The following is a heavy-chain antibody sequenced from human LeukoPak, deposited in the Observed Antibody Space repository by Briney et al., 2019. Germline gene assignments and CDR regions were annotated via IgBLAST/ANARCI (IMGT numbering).Heavy chain of an antibody. CDR3: ARGGLWGGDY. CDR1: GFTFSSYW. J-gene: IGHJ4*02. CDR2: IKADGGDK. Sequence: PGGSLRLPCAASGFTFSSYWMTWVRQAPGRGLEWVATIKADGGDKYYVNSLKGRFTISRDNAKNSLSLQMDSLRAEDTAVYYCARGGLWGGDYWGQGTLVTVSS. D-gene: IGHD3-16*01. V-gene: IGHV3-7*01.